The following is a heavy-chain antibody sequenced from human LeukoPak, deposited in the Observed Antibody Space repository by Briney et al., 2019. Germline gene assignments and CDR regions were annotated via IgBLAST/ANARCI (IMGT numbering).Heavy chain of an antibody. J-gene: IGHJ6*02. CDR3: ARDLLFGTTPDVLGYYYGMDV. Sequence: GGSLRLSCAASGFTVSSNYMSWVRQAPGKGLEWVSVIYSGGSTYYADSVKGRFTISRDNSKNTLYLQMNSLRAEDTAVYYCARDLLFGTTPDVLGYYYGMDVWGQGTTVTVSS. CDR1: GFTVSSNY. CDR2: IYSGGST. V-gene: IGHV3-53*01. D-gene: IGHD1-1*01.